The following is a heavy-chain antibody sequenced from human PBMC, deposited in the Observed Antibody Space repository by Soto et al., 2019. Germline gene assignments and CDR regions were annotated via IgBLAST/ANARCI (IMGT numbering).Heavy chain of an antibody. CDR2: IIPIFGTA. CDR3: ARDGYYYDSSGYYSPFQH. V-gene: IGHV1-69*13. J-gene: IGHJ1*01. D-gene: IGHD3-22*01. Sequence: SVKVSCKASGGTFSSYAISWVRQAPGQGLEWMGGIIPIFGTANYAQKFQGRVTITADESTSTAYMELSSLRSEDTAVYYCARDGYYYDSSGYYSPFQHWGQGTLVTAPQ. CDR1: GGTFSSYA.